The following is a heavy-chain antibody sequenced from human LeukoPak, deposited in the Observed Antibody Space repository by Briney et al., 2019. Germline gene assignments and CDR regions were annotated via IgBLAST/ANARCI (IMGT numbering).Heavy chain of an antibody. CDR2: IYTSGST. D-gene: IGHD3-10*01. V-gene: IGHV4-61*02. CDR1: GGSISSGSYY. CDR3: ARDPFGLWFGELPEPFDY. J-gene: IGHJ4*02. Sequence: PSETLSLTCTASGGSISSGSYYWSWIRQPAGKGLEWIGRIYTSGSTNYNPSLKSRVTISVDTSKNQFSLKLSSVTAADTAVYYCARDPFGLWFGELPEPFDYWGQGTLVTVSS.